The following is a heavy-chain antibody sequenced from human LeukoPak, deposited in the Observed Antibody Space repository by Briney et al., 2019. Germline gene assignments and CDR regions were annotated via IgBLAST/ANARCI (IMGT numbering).Heavy chain of an antibody. Sequence: SVKVSCKACGGTFSSYAISWVRQAPGQGLEWMGGIIPIFGTANYAQKFQGRVTITTDESTSTAYMELSSLRSEDTAVYYCAREGCSGGSCPNYYYYYMDVWGKGTTVTVSS. CDR1: GGTFSSYA. D-gene: IGHD2-15*01. CDR2: IIPIFGTA. J-gene: IGHJ6*03. CDR3: AREGCSGGSCPNYYYYYMDV. V-gene: IGHV1-69*05.